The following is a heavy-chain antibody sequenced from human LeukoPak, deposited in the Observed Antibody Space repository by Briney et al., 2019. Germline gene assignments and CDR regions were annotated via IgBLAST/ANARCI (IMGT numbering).Heavy chain of an antibody. CDR2: INHSGST. CDR1: GGSFSGYY. D-gene: IGHD5-24*01. V-gene: IGHV4-34*01. CDR3: ARAGFGATITSEY. Sequence: PSETLSLTCAVYGGSFSGYYWSWIRQPPGKGLEWIGKINHSGSTNYNPSLKSRVTISVDTSKNQFSLKLSSVTAADTAVYYCARAGFGATITSEYWGQGTLVTVSS. J-gene: IGHJ4*02.